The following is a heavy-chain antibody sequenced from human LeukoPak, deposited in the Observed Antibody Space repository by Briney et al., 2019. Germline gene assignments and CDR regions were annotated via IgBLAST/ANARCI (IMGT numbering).Heavy chain of an antibody. D-gene: IGHD2-2*01. V-gene: IGHV3-33*01. J-gene: IGHJ4*02. CDR1: GFTFSSYG. CDR2: IWYDGSNK. CDR3: ARGGVVPAAADY. Sequence: GRSLRLSCAASGFTFSSYGMHWVRQAPGKGLEWVAVIWYDGSNKYYADSVKGRFTISRDNSKNTLYLQMNSLRAEDTAVHYCARGGVVPAAADYWGQGTLVTVSS.